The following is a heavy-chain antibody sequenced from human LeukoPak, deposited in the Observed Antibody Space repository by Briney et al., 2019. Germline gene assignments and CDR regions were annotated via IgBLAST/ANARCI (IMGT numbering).Heavy chain of an antibody. CDR3: ARPYSSSWSINVDAFDI. D-gene: IGHD6-13*01. CDR1: GGSISSSSYY. Sequence: TSETLSLTCTVSGGSISSSSYYWGWIRQPPGKGLEWIGCIYYSGSTYYNPSLKSRVTISVDTSKNQFSLKLSSVTAADTAVYYCARPYSSSWSINVDAFDIWGQGTMVTVSS. J-gene: IGHJ3*02. V-gene: IGHV4-39*01. CDR2: IYYSGST.